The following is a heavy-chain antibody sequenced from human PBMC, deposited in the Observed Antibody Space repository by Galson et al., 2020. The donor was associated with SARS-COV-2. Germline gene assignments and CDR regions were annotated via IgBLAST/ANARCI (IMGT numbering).Heavy chain of an antibody. CDR2: ISGSGGST. CDR1: GFTFSSYA. J-gene: IGHJ4*02. V-gene: IGHV3-23*01. CDR3: SQLRIVVVVAEEGYFDY. D-gene: IGHD2-15*01. Sequence: GGSLRLSCAASGFTFSSYAMSWVRQAPGKGLEWVSAISGSGGSTYYADSVKGRFTISRDNSKNTLYLQMNSLRAEDTAVYYCSQLRIVVVVAEEGYFDYWGQGTLVTVSS.